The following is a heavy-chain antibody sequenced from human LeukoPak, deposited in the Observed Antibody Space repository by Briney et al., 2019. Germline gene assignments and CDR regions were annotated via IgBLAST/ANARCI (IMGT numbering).Heavy chain of an antibody. J-gene: IGHJ4*02. D-gene: IGHD6-6*01. CDR3: AVMGGEHLVLDY. CDR2: IWYDGSNK. V-gene: IGHV3-33*01. CDR1: VFTFSNYG. Sequence: PGRSLRLSCEASVFTFSNYGMHCVRQAPGKGLEWVAVIWYDGSNKYYSDSVKGRSTISRDNYKNTLYLQMNSLRAEDTAVYYCAVMGGEHLVLDYWGQGTLVTVSS.